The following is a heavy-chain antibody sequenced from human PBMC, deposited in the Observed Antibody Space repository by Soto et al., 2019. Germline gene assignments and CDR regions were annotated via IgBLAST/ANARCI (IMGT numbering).Heavy chain of an antibody. CDR2: IYSRGGT. CDR3: ARGGSGSQTVGY. CDR1: GFTVSNNY. J-gene: IGHJ4*02. D-gene: IGHD1-26*01. V-gene: IGHV3-66*01. Sequence: EVQVVESGGGLVQPGGSLRLSCAASGFTVSNNYMTWVRQAPGKGLEWVSLIYSRGGTDYADSVKGRFTISRDNSKNMVYLEKNSRGVEDTAVYYCARGGSGSQTVGYWGQGARVTVSS.